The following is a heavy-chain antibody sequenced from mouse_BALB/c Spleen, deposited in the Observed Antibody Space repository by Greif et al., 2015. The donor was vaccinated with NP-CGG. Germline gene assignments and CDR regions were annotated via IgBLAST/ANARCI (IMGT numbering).Heavy chain of an antibody. D-gene: IGHD2-4*01. CDR2: ISSGSSTI. CDR1: GFTFSSFG. V-gene: IGHV5-17*02. CDR3: ARYDYYFDY. Sequence: EVKLVESGGGLVQPGGSRKLSCAASGFTFSSFGMHWVRQAPEKGLEWVAYISSGSSTIYYADTVKGRFTISRDNPKNTLFLQMTSLRSEYTAMYYCARYDYYFDYWGQGTTLTVSS. J-gene: IGHJ2*01.